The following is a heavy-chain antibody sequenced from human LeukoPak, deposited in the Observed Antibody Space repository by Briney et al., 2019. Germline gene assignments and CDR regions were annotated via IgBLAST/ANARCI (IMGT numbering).Heavy chain of an antibody. D-gene: IGHD4-17*01. V-gene: IGHV4-34*01. J-gene: IGHJ4*02. CDR2: VTHDGRI. Sequence: SETLSLTCAVHGGSFSDSYCSWIRQPPGKGLEWIGEVTHDGRINYNPSFRGRFTISVATSMNQFSLRLTSVTAADTAAYYCAPIYGDFSDFDSWAQGILVTVSS. CDR3: APIYGDFSDFDS. CDR1: GGSFSDSY.